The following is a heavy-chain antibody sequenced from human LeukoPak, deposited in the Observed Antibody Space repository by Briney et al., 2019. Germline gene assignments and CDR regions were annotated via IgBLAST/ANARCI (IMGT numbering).Heavy chain of an antibody. D-gene: IGHD3-10*01. V-gene: IGHV3-48*01. Sequence: GGSLRLSCAASGLTFSSYSMNWVRQAPGKGLEWVSYINNIGSAIYYADSVKGRFTIPRDNAKNSLYLQMNSLRAEDTAVYYCARDYYYGSGTRGYYYMDVWGKGTTVTVSS. CDR2: INNIGSAI. J-gene: IGHJ6*03. CDR1: GLTFSSYS. CDR3: ARDYYYGSGTRGYYYMDV.